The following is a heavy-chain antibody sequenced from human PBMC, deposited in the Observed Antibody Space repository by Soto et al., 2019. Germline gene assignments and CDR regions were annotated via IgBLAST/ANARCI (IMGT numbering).Heavy chain of an antibody. CDR3: ASGDGYQDYYYFYGMGV. J-gene: IGHJ6*02. CDR2: IIPIFGTA. V-gene: IGHV1-69*12. D-gene: IGHD5-12*01. CDR1: GGTFSSSA. Sequence: QVQLVQSGAEVKKPGSSVKVSCKASGGTFSSSAISWVRQAPGQGLEWMGGIIPIFGTANYAQKFQGRVTSTAXXSXSXXCMELSSLRSVDTAVYYCASGDGYQDYYYFYGMGVWGQGATVTVSS.